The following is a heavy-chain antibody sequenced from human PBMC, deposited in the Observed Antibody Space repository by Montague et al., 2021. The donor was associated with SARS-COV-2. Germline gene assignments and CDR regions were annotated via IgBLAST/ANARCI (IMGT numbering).Heavy chain of an antibody. Sequence: SETLSLTCTVSGGSTNNFYWSWIRQPPGKGLEWIGYIYYSGSTSYNPSLKSRVTISLDTSKNQFSLNLTSVTAADTALYFCARELEIHDFLSGYYIGDWGRGTLVTVSS. J-gene: IGHJ4*02. V-gene: IGHV4-59*01. CDR2: IYYSGST. CDR1: GGSTNNFY. CDR3: ARELEIHDFLSGYYIGD. D-gene: IGHD3-3*01.